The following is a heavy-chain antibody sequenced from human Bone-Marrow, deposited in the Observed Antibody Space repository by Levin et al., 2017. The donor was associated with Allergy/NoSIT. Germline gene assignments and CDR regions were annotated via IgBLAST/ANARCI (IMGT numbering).Heavy chain of an antibody. CDR2: IWFDGSNK. J-gene: IGHJ4*02. CDR1: GFTFSSYG. V-gene: IGHV3-33*01. Sequence: GGSLRLSCAASGFTFSSYGMHWVRQAPGKGLEWVAVIWFDGSNKYYADSVKGRFTISRDNSKNTLYLQMNSLRAEDTAVYYCARDRGSYYAIYYFDYWGQGTLVTVSS. CDR3: ARDRGSYYAIYYFDY. D-gene: IGHD1-26*01.